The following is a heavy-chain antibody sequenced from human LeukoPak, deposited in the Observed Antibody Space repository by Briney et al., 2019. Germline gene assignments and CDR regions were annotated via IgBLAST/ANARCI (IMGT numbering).Heavy chain of an antibody. CDR2: ISAYNGNT. CDR3: ARTTMVRGAFDWFDP. V-gene: IGHV1-18*01. J-gene: IGHJ5*02. CDR1: GYTFTSYG. Sequence: GASVKVSCKASGYTFTSYGISWVRQAPGQGLEWMGWISAYNGNTNYAQKLQGRVTMTTDTSTSTAYMELRSLRSDDTAVYYCARTTMVRGAFDWFDPWGQGTLVTVSS. D-gene: IGHD3-10*01.